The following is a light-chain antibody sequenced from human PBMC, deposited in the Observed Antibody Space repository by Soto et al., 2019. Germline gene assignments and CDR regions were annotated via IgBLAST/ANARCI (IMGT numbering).Light chain of an antibody. J-gene: IGKJ4*01. Sequence: IMLTQSPTALPWCPRRRATLSCRVSQSINIYLAWYQQKLGQAPRLLIYDASIRATGIPARFSGSGSGTDFTLTISSLEPEDFGVYYCQQRYSWHLTFGGGTKVDIK. CDR1: QSINIY. V-gene: IGKV3-11*01. CDR2: DAS. CDR3: QQRYSWHLT.